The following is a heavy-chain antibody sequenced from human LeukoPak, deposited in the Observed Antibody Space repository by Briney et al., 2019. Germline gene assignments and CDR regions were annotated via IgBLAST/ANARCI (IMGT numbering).Heavy chain of an antibody. D-gene: IGHD5-18*01. CDR1: GYSFTSYL. Sequence: GESLKISCKASGYSFTSYLIGWVRQMPGKGLEWMGIIDPSDSETRYTPSFQGQVTISVDKSLTTADLQWNSLKASDTAMYYCARQTAMGRSGDYWGQGTLVTVSS. CDR3: ARQTAMGRSGDY. CDR2: IDPSDSET. J-gene: IGHJ4*02. V-gene: IGHV5-51*01.